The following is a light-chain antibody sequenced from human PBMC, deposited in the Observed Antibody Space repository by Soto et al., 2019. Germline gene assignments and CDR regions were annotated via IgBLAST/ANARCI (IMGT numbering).Light chain of an antibody. J-gene: IGLJ3*02. CDR2: EVS. Sequence: QSALTQPASVSGSPGQSITISCTGTSSDVGGYNYVSWYQQHPGKAPKLMIYEVSNRPSGVSDRFSGSKSGNTASLTISGVQAEDEADYYCSSYTTSSTHGVFGGGTKLTVL. CDR3: SSYTTSSTHGV. V-gene: IGLV2-14*01. CDR1: SSDVGGYNY.